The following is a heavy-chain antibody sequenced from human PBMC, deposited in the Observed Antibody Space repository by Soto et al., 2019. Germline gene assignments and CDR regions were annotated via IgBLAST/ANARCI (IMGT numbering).Heavy chain of an antibody. Sequence: QVQLVQSGAEVKKPGASVRVSCRASGYTFPTYGIAWVRQAPGQGLEWMGWISVYNGFTHYAQKFRGRVTVTAETSTSTVYMELTSLTSDDTAVYYCAGAFEGQSSSWDFAYWSQGTLVTVSS. D-gene: IGHD6-13*01. CDR3: AGAFEGQSSSWDFAY. CDR1: GYTFPTYG. CDR2: ISVYNGFT. J-gene: IGHJ4*02. V-gene: IGHV1-18*01.